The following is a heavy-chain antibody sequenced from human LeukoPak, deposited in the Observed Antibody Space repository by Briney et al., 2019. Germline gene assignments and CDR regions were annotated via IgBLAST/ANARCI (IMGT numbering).Heavy chain of an antibody. J-gene: IGHJ1*01. CDR2: INPNSGGT. CDR3: ASSRGGYYYDSSGFDFQH. Sequence: ASVKVSCKASGYTFTGYYMHWVRQAPGQGLEWMGWINPNSGGTNYAQKFQGRVTMTRDTSISTAYMELSRLRSDDTAVYYCASSRGGYYYDSSGFDFQHWGQGTLVTVSS. V-gene: IGHV1-2*02. D-gene: IGHD3-22*01. CDR1: GYTFTGYY.